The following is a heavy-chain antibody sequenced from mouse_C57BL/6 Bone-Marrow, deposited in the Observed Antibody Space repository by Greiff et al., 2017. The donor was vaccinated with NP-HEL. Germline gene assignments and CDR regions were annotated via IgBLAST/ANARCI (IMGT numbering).Heavy chain of an antibody. CDR2: ISYSGST. J-gene: IGHJ1*03. Sequence: EVMLVESGPGMVKPSQSLSLTCTVTGYSITSGYDWHWIRHFPGNKLEWMGYISYSGSTNYNPSLKSRISITHDTSKNHFFLKLNSVTTEDTATYYCASYREIGYFDVWGTGTTVTVSS. CDR1: GYSITSGYD. CDR3: ASYREIGYFDV. V-gene: IGHV3-1*01. D-gene: IGHD2-12*01.